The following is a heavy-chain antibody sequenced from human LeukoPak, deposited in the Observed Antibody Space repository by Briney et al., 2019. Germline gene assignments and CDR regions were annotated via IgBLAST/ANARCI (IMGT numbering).Heavy chain of an antibody. CDR1: GFTFSSYE. Sequence: PGGSLRLSCAASGFTFSSYEMNWVRQAPGKGLEWVSYISSSGSTIYYADSVKGRFTISRDNAKNSLYLQMNSLRAEDTAVYYCAREPLVGIENAFDIWGQGTMVTVSS. V-gene: IGHV3-48*03. D-gene: IGHD1-26*01. CDR2: ISSSGSTI. CDR3: AREPLVGIENAFDI. J-gene: IGHJ3*02.